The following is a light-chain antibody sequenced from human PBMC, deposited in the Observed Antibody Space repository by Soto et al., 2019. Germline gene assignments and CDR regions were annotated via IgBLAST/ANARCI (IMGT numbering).Light chain of an antibody. V-gene: IGKV1-39*01. CDR3: QQSYSTPPTT. CDR2: AAS. CDR1: QSISSY. J-gene: IGKJ4*01. Sequence: DIQMTQSPSSLSASVGDRVTITCRASQSISSYLNWYQQKPGKAPKLLIYAASSLQSGVPSRFSGSGSGTDFTLTISSLQPEDFETYYCQQSYSTPPTTFGGGTKVEIK.